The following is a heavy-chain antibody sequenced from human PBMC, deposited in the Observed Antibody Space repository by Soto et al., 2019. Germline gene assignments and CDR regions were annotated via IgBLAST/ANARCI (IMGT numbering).Heavy chain of an antibody. Sequence: GGSLRLSCAASGFTFIAYSMNWVRQAPGKGLEWVASISSSSNYIYYADSVKGRFTISRDNAKNSLYLQMNNLGSEDTAVYYCTRDPGRPRGYWFDPWGQGTLVTVSS. V-gene: IGHV3-21*01. J-gene: IGHJ5*02. CDR1: GFTFIAYS. CDR3: TRDPGRPRGYWFDP. D-gene: IGHD3-16*01. CDR2: ISSSSNYI.